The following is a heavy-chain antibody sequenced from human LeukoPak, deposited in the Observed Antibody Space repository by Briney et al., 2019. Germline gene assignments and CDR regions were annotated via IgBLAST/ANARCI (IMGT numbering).Heavy chain of an antibody. J-gene: IGHJ4*02. CDR1: GGSVSSSSYF. CDR2: IYYSGST. Sequence: SETLSLTCTVSGGSVSSSSYFWGWIRQPPGKGLEWIGYIYYSGSTNYNPSLKSRVTISVDTSKNQFSLKLSSVTAADTAVYYCARDRWGSGSYYAPFDYWGQGTLVTVSS. D-gene: IGHD3-10*01. V-gene: IGHV4-61*01. CDR3: ARDRWGSGSYYAPFDY.